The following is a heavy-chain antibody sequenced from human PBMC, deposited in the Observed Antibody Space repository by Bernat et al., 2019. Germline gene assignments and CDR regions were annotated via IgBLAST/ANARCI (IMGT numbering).Heavy chain of an antibody. V-gene: IGHV1-3*01. J-gene: IGHJ4*02. D-gene: IGHD6-19*01. Sequence: QVQLVQSGAEVKKPGASVKVSCKASGYTFTSYAMHWVRQAPGQRLEWMGWINAGNGNTKYSQKFQGRVTITRDTSASTAYMELSSLRSEDTAVYYCARPVDGDIAVAGTPGYWGQGTLVTVSS. CDR1: GYTFTSYA. CDR2: INAGNGNT. CDR3: ARPVDGDIAVAGTPGY.